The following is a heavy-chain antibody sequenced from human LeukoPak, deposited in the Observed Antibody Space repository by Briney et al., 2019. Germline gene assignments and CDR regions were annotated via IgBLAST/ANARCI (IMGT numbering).Heavy chain of an antibody. CDR2: ISGSGGST. Sequence: GGSLRLSCAASGFTFSSYAMSWVRQAPGKGLEWVSAISGSGGSTYYADSVKGRFTISRDNSKNTLYLQMNSLRAEDTAVYYCAKVLREPNSGSSSYYFDYWGQGTLVTVSS. V-gene: IGHV3-23*01. J-gene: IGHJ4*02. D-gene: IGHD3-10*01. CDR3: AKVLREPNSGSSSYYFDY. CDR1: GFTFSSYA.